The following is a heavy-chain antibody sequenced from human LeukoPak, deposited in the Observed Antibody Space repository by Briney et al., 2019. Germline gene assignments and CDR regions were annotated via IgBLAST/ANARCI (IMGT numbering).Heavy chain of an antibody. CDR3: ARGLVRGRFDRDV. V-gene: IGHV1-8*01. CDR2: MNPNSGNT. Sequence: PGASVKVSCKASGYTFTRHDIDWVRQATGQGLEWMGWMNPNSGNTGYAQKFQGRVTMTRDTSISTVYMELSSLTSEDTAVYYCARGLVRGRFDRDVWGQGTTVTVSS. J-gene: IGHJ6*02. D-gene: IGHD3-10*01. CDR1: GYTFTRHD.